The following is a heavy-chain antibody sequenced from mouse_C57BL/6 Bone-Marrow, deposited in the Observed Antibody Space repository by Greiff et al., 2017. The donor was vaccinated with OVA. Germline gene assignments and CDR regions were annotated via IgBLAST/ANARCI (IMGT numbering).Heavy chain of an antibody. CDR3: ARHYYGSSYD. Sequence: EVQLQESGGDLVKPGGSLKLSCAASGFTFSSYGMSWVRQTPDKRLEWVATISSGGSYTYYPDSVKGRFTLSRDNAKNTLYLQMSSLKSEDTAMYYCARHYYGSSYDWGQGTTLTVSS. D-gene: IGHD1-1*01. CDR1: GFTFSSYG. CDR2: ISSGGSYT. V-gene: IGHV5-6*01. J-gene: IGHJ2*01.